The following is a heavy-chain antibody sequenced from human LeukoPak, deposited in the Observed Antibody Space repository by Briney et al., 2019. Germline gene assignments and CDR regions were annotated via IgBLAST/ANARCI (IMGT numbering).Heavy chain of an antibody. Sequence: ASVKVSCKASGGTFSSYAISWVRQAPGQGLEWMGGIIPIFGTANYAQKFQGRVTITADESTSTAYMELSSLRSEDTAVYYCARGIPYYDFWSGYSSSCYYYYGMDVWGQGTTVTVSS. CDR1: GGTFSSYA. CDR3: ARGIPYYDFWSGYSSSCYYYYGMDV. D-gene: IGHD3-3*01. V-gene: IGHV1-69*13. J-gene: IGHJ6*02. CDR2: IIPIFGTA.